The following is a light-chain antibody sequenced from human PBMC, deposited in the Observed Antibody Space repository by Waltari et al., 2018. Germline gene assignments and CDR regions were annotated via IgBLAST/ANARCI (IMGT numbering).Light chain of an antibody. J-gene: IGKJ5*01. CDR3: QQRASWPVT. CDR2: DAS. CDR1: QSVSSY. V-gene: IGKV3-11*01. Sequence: EIVLTQSPATLSLSPGDSAALSCRASQSVSSYLAWYQQKPGQAPRLLIYDASNRATGIPARFGGYGSGTDFSLTISSLEPEDFAVYYCQQRASWPVTFGQGTRLEFK.